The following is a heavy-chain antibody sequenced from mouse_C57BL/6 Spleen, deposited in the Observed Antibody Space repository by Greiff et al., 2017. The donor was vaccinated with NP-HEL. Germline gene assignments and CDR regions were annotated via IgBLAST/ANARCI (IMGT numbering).Heavy chain of an antibody. CDR1: GFTFSSYA. D-gene: IGHD2-1*01. Sequence: DVKLVESGGGLVKPGGSLKLSCAASGFTFSSYAMSWVRQTPEKRLEWVATISDGGSYTYYPDNVKGRFTISRDNAKNNLYLQMSHLKSEDTAMYYCARDRIYYGNYRAMDYWGQGTSVTVSS. V-gene: IGHV5-4*01. J-gene: IGHJ4*01. CDR3: ARDRIYYGNYRAMDY. CDR2: ISDGGSYT.